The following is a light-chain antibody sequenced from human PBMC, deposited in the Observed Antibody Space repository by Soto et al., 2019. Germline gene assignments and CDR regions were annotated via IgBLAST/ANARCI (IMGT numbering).Light chain of an antibody. CDR2: GAS. V-gene: IGKV3-20*01. Sequence: IVLTQSPGTLSLSPGDRATLSCRASQGVRANYLAWDQQKLGQAPRILIYGASSRATGIPDRFSGNGSGTDFTLTISRLEPEDFAVYYCHQYGSTPFPCGPGTKVDIK. CDR3: HQYGSTPFP. CDR1: QGVRANY. J-gene: IGKJ3*01.